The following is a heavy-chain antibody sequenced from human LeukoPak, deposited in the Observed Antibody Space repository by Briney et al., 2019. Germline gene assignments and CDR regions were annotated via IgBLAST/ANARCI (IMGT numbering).Heavy chain of an antibody. CDR2: IYYSGST. CDR1: GGSISSYY. J-gene: IGHJ4*02. V-gene: IGHV4-59*01. D-gene: IGHD3-10*01. CDR3: ARSTFGSGISQIDY. Sequence: SETLSLTCNVSGGSISSYYWSWIRQPPGKGLEWIGYIYYSGSTNYNPSLKSRVTISVDTSKNQFSLKLSSVTAADTAVYYCARSTFGSGISQIDYWGQGTLVTVSS.